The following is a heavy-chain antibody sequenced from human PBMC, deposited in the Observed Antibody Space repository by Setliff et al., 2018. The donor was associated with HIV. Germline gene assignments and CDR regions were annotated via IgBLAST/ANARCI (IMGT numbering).Heavy chain of an antibody. V-gene: IGHV3-7*03. CDR1: GFTFSNYW. CDR2: INRDGTEK. CDR3: ARAAGYTGGWGYGATYHYYMDV. Sequence: PGGSLRLSCAASGFTFSNYWMTWVRQAPGKGLEWVAQINRDGTEKYYVDSVKGRFTISRDNAKNSLYLQMNSLRAEDTALYYCARAAGYTGGWGYGATYHYYMDVWGKGTTVTVSS. J-gene: IGHJ6*03. D-gene: IGHD6-19*01.